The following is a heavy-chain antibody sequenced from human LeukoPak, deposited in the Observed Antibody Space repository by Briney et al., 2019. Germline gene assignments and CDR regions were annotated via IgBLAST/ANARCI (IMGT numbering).Heavy chain of an antibody. CDR3: ARGKWLRFPFDY. D-gene: IGHD5-12*01. J-gene: IGHJ4*02. CDR1: GFTFSSYW. CDR2: IKQDGSEK. V-gene: IGHV3-7*01. Sequence: GWSLRLSYAASGFTFSSYWMSWVRQPPGKGLEWVANIKQDGSEKYYVDSVKGRFTITKDNATNSLYLQMNSLRAEDTAVYYCARGKWLRFPFDYWGQGTLVTVSS.